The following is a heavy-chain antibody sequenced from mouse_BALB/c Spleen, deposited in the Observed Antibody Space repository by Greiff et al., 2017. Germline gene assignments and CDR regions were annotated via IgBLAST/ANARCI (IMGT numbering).Heavy chain of an antibody. CDR3: ARSTMITTYYFDY. D-gene: IGHD2-4*01. J-gene: IGHJ2*01. V-gene: IGHV2-4-1*01. CDR2: IWSGGST. CDR1: GFSLTSYG. Sequence: QVQLQQSGPGLVQPSQSLSITCTVSGFSLTSYGVHWVRQSPGKGLEWLGVIWSGGSTDYTAAFISRLSISKDNSKSQVFFKMNSLQAEDTAIYYCARSTMITTYYFDYWGQGTTLTVSS.